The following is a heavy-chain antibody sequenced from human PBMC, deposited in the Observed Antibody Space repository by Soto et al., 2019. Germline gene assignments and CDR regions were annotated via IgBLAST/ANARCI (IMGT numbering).Heavy chain of an antibody. V-gene: IGHV3-23*01. CDR2: ISGSGGST. CDR1: GFTFSSYA. Sequence: LRLSCAASGFTFSSYAMSWVRQAPGKGLEWVSAISGSGGSTYYADSVKGRFTISRDNSKNTLFLQMNGLRAEDTAVYYCAKVTKRAAAGRYEYYKYGMDVWGQGTTVTVSS. D-gene: IGHD6-13*01. J-gene: IGHJ6*02. CDR3: AKVTKRAAAGRYEYYKYGMDV.